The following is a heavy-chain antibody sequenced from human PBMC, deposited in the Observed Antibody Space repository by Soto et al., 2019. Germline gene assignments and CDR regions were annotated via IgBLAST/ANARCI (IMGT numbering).Heavy chain of an antibody. J-gene: IGHJ4*02. CDR2: ISSSSSYI. Sequence: GGSLRLSCAASGFTFSSYSMNWVRQAPGKGLEWVSSISSSSSYIYYADSVKGRFTISRDNAKNSLYLQMNSLRAEDTAVYYCARDPNDFWSGYYNTIDYWGQGTLVTVSS. D-gene: IGHD3-3*01. CDR1: GFTFSSYS. CDR3: ARDPNDFWSGYYNTIDY. V-gene: IGHV3-21*01.